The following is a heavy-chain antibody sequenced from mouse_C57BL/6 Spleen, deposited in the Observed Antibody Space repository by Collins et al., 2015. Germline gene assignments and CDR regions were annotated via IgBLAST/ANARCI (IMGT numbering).Heavy chain of an antibody. V-gene: IGHV1-26*01. D-gene: IGHD1-1*01. J-gene: IGHJ3*01. Sequence: SYNQKFKGKATLTVDKSSSTAYMELRSLTSEDSAVYYCARSGYYGSSPWFAYWGQGTLVTVSA. CDR3: ARSGYYGSSPWFAY.